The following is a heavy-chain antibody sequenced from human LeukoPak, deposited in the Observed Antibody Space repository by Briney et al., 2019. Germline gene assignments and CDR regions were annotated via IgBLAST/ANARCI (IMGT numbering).Heavy chain of an antibody. Sequence: SETLSLTCTVSGGSISSSSYYWGWIRQPPGKGLEWIGSIYYSGSTYYNPSLKSRVTISVDTSKNQFSLKLSSVTAADTAVYYCARQQSLIKGMIVVVTHFDYWGQGTLVTVSS. CDR2: IYYSGST. CDR1: GGSISSSSYY. CDR3: ARQQSLIKGMIVVVTHFDY. J-gene: IGHJ4*02. D-gene: IGHD3-22*01. V-gene: IGHV4-39*01.